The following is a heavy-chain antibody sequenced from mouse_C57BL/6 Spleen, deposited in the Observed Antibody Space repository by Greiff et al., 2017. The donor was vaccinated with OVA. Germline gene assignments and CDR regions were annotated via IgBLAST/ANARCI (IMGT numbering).Heavy chain of an antibody. CDR1: GFTFSSYA. V-gene: IGHV5-9-1*02. Sequence: VESGEGLVKPGGSLKLSCAASGFTFSSYAMSWVRQTPEKRLEWVAYISSGGDYIYYADTVKGRFTISRDNARNTLYLQMSSLKSEDTAMYYCTRVAGSSYDYAMDYWGQGTSVTVSS. CDR2: ISSGGDYI. CDR3: TRVAGSSYDYAMDY. J-gene: IGHJ4*01. D-gene: IGHD1-1*01.